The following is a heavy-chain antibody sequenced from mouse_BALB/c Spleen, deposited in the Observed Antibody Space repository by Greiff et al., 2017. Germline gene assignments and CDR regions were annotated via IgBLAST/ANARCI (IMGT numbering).Heavy chain of an antibody. CDR2: IFPGDGST. V-gene: IGHV1-80*01. CDR1: GYAFSSYW. J-gene: IGHJ3*01. Sequence: VQLQQSGAELVRPGSSVKISCKASGYAFSSYWMNWVRQRPEQGLEWIGWIFPGDGSTKYNEKFKGKATLTTDKSSSTAYMQLSRLTSEDSAVYFCARQEWFAYWGQGTLVTVSA. CDR3: ARQEWFAY.